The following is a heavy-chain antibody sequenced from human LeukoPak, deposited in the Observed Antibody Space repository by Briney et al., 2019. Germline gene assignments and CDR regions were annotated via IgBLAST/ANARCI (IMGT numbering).Heavy chain of an antibody. CDR1: GGSISYAY. V-gene: IGHV4-59*12. J-gene: IGHJ4*02. D-gene: IGHD2-15*01. CDR3: ARDPPRYCSGGSCYSGFDY. Sequence: SETLSLTCTVSGGSISYAYWSWIRQPPGKGLEWIGYIDNSGSTNYNPSLKSRVTMSVDTSENQFSLRLTSVTAADTAVYYCARDPPRYCSGGSCYSGFDYWGQGTLVTVSS. CDR2: IDNSGST.